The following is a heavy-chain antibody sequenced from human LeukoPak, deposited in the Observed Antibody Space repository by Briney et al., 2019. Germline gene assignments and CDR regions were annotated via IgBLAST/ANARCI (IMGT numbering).Heavy chain of an antibody. Sequence: RASVKVSCKASGYTFLNYAISWVRQAPGQGLEWMGWITPHNGDRKYAQKFQGRINLIRDTSTSTVYLDMWDLRSDDTATYYCARVGIPLGATNFDYWGQGTLVSVSS. CDR1: GYTFLNYA. CDR3: ARVGIPLGATNFDY. V-gene: IGHV1-18*01. D-gene: IGHD1-26*01. J-gene: IGHJ4*02. CDR2: ITPHNGDR.